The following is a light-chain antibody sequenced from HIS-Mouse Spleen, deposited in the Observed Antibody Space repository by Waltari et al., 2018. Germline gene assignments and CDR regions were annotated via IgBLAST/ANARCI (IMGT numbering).Light chain of an antibody. J-gene: IGLJ2*01. CDR3: CSYAGSSTSVV. V-gene: IGLV2-23*01. Sequence: QSALTQPASVSGSPGQSITIPCTGTSSDVGSYNRVSWYQQHPGTAPKLMLYGGRKRPSGVSNRVSGSKSGNTASLTISGLQAEDEADYYCCSYAGSSTSVVFGGGTKLTVL. CDR1: SSDVGSYNR. CDR2: GGR.